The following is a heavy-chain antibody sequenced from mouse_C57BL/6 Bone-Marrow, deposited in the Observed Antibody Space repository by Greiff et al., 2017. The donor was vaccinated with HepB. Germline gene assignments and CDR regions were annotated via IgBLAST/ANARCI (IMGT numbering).Heavy chain of an antibody. V-gene: IGHV1-18*01. Sequence: DVQLQESGPELVKPGASVKIPCKASGYTFTDYNMDWVKQSHGKSLEWIGDINPNNGGTIYNQKFKGKATLTVDKSSSTAYMELRSLTSEDTAVYYCARGSRYFDVWGTGTTVTVSS. CDR3: ARGSRYFDV. J-gene: IGHJ1*03. CDR1: GYTFTDYN. CDR2: INPNNGGT.